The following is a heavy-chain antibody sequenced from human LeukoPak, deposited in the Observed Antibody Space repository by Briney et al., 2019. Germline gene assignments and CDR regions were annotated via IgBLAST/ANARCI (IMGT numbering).Heavy chain of an antibody. J-gene: IGHJ6*02. CDR3: AREFGLGWLVKVGLYYYYGMDV. Sequence: GGSLRLSCAASGFTFSSYSMNWVRQAPGKGLEWVSSISSSSSYIYYADSVKGRFTISRDNAKNSLYLQMNSLRAEDTAVYYCAREFGLGWLVKVGLYYYYGMDVWGQGTTVTVSS. V-gene: IGHV3-21*01. D-gene: IGHD6-19*01. CDR2: ISSSSSYI. CDR1: GFTFSSYS.